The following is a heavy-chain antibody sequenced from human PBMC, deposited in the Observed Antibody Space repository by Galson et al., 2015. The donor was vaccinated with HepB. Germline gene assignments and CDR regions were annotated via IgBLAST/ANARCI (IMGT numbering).Heavy chain of an antibody. Sequence: ETLSLTCTVSGGSISSSSYYWGWIRQPPGKGLEWIGSIYYSGSTYYNPSLKSRVTISVDTSKNQFSLKLSSVTAADTAVYYCARDTPVLSHLIIAAAGKSNQNWFDPWGQGTLVTVSS. D-gene: IGHD6-13*01. CDR1: GGSISSSSYY. J-gene: IGHJ5*02. V-gene: IGHV4-39*07. CDR3: ARDTPVLSHLIIAAAGKSNQNWFDP. CDR2: IYYSGST.